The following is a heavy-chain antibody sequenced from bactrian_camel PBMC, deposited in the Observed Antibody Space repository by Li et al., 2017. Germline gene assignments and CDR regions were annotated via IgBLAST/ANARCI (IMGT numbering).Heavy chain of an antibody. V-gene: IGHV3S42*01. CDR3: AADAGPCLGRRTWRESLCSDDAPFCEL. CDR2: IDSDGIT. Sequence: VQLVESGGGSVQAGGSLKLSCVASQISYDSDYMGWFRQAPGKGLEGVAAIDSDGITSYGGAVKGRFTISKDSAKNTLYLQMNSLKPEDTAMYYCAADAGPCLGRRTWRESLCSDDAPFCELEGPGDPGHRL. J-gene: IGHJ4*01. CDR1: QISYDSDY. D-gene: IGHD4*01.